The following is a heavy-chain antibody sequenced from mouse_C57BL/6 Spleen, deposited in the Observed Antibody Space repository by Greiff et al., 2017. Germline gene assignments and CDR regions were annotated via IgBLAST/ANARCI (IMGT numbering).Heavy chain of an antibody. Sequence: EVQLQQSGPGLVKPSQSLSLTCSVTGYSITSGYYWNWIRQFPGNKLEWMGYISYDGSNNYNPSLKNRISITRDTSKNQFFLKLNSVTTEDTATYYCARDRLGPFAYWGQGTLVTVSA. J-gene: IGHJ3*01. CDR2: ISYDGSN. D-gene: IGHD4-1*01. CDR1: GYSITSGYY. CDR3: ARDRLGPFAY. V-gene: IGHV3-6*01.